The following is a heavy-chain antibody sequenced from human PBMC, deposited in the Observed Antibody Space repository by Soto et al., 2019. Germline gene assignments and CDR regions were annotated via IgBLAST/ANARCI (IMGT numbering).Heavy chain of an antibody. CDR1: GFICSSYD. J-gene: IGHJ3*02. V-gene: IGHV3-23*01. D-gene: IGHD2-8*02. Sequence: EVQMLESGGGLAQPGGSLRLSCAASGFICSSYDMSWVRQAPGKGLEWVSTILVDGRTFYVDSVKCRFTISRDNSKNTVYLQMNSLTAGDTALYYCAKATATGGGAFAICGQGTMVTVSS. CDR3: AKATATGGGAFAI. CDR2: ILVDGRT.